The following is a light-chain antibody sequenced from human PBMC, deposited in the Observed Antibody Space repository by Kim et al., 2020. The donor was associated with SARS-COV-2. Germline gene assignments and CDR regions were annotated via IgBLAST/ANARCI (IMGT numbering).Light chain of an antibody. CDR3: QQYDGSPRT. Sequence: SPGERAPLSCRASQSVSSSYLAWYQQKPGQAPRLLIYGTSIRATAIPDRFSGSGSGTDFTLTISRLEPADFAVYYCQQYDGSPRTFGQGTKVDIK. CDR2: GTS. V-gene: IGKV3-20*01. CDR1: QSVSSSY. J-gene: IGKJ1*01.